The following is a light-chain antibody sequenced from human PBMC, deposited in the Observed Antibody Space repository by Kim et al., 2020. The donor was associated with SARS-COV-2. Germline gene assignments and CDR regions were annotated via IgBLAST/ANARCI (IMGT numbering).Light chain of an antibody. CDR2: DTS. CDR1: TGAVTSGYY. CDR3: LLYYGGAYV. J-gene: IGLJ1*01. V-gene: IGLV7-43*01. Sequence: QAVVTQEPSLTVSPGGTVTLTCASSTGAVTSGYYPNWFQQKPGQAPRAVIYDTSNKHSWTPARFSGSLLGGKAALTLSGVQPEDEAEYYCLLYYGGAYVFGTGTKVTVL.